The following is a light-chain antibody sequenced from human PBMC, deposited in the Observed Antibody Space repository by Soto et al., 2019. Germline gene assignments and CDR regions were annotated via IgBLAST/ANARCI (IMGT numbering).Light chain of an antibody. V-gene: IGLV2-11*01. CDR1: SSDVGGYNY. CDR3: CSYAGSPLYV. CDR2: DVS. J-gene: IGLJ1*01. Sequence: QSALTQPRSVSGPPGQSVTISCTGTSSDVGGYNYVSWYQQHPGKAPKLMIYDVSKRPSGVPDRFSGSKSGNTASLTISGLQAEDEADYYCCSYAGSPLYVFGTGTKVTV.